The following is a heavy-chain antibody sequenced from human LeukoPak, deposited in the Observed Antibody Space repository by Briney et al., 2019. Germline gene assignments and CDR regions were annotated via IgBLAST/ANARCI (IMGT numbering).Heavy chain of an antibody. CDR1: GFTFTTYW. Sequence: GGSLRLSCAASGFTFTTYWMHWVRQAPGKGLVWVSHINSDGSITSYADSVKGRFTISRDNAKNTLYLQMNSLRTEDTAVYYCARDAVDTANAVWGQGTTVTVSS. D-gene: IGHD5-18*01. V-gene: IGHV3-74*01. CDR3: ARDAVDTANAV. J-gene: IGHJ6*02. CDR2: INSDGSIT.